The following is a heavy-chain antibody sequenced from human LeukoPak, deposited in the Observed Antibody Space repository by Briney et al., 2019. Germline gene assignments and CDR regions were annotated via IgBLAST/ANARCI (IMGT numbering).Heavy chain of an antibody. V-gene: IGHV4-38-2*02. J-gene: IGHJ4*02. CDR3: ARINFNPDY. CDR2: VHHSGAT. D-gene: IGHD1-14*01. Sequence: PSETLSLTCSVSGYSISRGYHWAWVRQPPGKGLEWIGSVHHSGATYYNPSINSRLTISADTSKNQFSLKMDSVTAADTAVYYCARINFNPDYWGQGTLVSVSS. CDR1: GYSISRGYH.